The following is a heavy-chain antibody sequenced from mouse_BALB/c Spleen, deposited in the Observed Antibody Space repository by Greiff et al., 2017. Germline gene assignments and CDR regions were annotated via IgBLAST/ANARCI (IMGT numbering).Heavy chain of an antibody. CDR3: ARLRGNYVGFAY. Sequence: QVQLKESGAELVRPGTSVKVSCKASGYAFTNYLIEWVKQRPGQGLEWIGVINPGSGGTNYNEKFKGKATLTADKSSSTAYMQLSSLTSDDSAVYFCARLRGNYVGFAYWGQGTLVTVSA. CDR2: INPGSGGT. CDR1: GYAFTNYL. J-gene: IGHJ3*01. V-gene: IGHV1-54*01. D-gene: IGHD2-1*01.